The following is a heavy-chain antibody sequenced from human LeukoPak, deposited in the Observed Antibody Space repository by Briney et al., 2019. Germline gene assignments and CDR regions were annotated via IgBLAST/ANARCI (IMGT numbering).Heavy chain of an antibody. Sequence: SETLSLTCAVYGGSFSGYYWSWIRQAPGKGLEWIGEINHSGSTNYNPSLKSRVTISVDTSKNQFSLKLNSVTAADTAVYYCARRTYYGDYSFDYWGQGTLVTVSS. J-gene: IGHJ4*02. V-gene: IGHV4-34*01. CDR1: GGSFSGYY. CDR2: INHSGST. CDR3: ARRTYYGDYSFDY. D-gene: IGHD4-17*01.